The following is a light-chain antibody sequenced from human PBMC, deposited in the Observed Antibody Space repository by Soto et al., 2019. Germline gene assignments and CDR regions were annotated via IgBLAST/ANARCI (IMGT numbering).Light chain of an antibody. CDR2: SAS. CDR1: QSISRY. V-gene: IGKV1-39*01. Sequence: DIQVTQSPTSLSSCLLDIVTVTCRAGQSISRYLNWYQQRPGKAPKLLIYSASTLQTGVPSRFSGSGSGTDFTLTISSLQPEDFATYYCQQSYNGPFTFGPGTKVDIK. CDR3: QQSYNGPFT. J-gene: IGKJ3*01.